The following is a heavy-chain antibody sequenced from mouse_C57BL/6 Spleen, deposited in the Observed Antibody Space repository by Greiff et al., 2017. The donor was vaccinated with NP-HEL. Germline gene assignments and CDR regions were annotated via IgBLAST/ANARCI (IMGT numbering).Heavy chain of an antibody. CDR1: GFTFTDYY. CDR3: ARTYYYGSSYYWYFDV. Sequence: EVMLVESGGGLVQPGGSLSLSCAASGFTFTDYYMSWVRQPPGKALEWLGFIRNKANGYTTEYSASVKGRFTISRDNSQSILYLQMNALRAEDSTTYYCARTYYYGSSYYWYFDVWGTGTTVTVSS. J-gene: IGHJ1*03. V-gene: IGHV7-3*01. D-gene: IGHD1-1*01. CDR2: IRNKANGYTT.